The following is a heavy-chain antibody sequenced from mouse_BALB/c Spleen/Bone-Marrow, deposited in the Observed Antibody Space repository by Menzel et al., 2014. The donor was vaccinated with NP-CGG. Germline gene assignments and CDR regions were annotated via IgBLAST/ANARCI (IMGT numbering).Heavy chain of an antibody. J-gene: IGHJ2*01. V-gene: IGHV1-5*01. CDR2: IYPGNGDT. Sequence: EVQLQQSGTVLARPGTSVKMSCKASGYSFTSFWMHWIKQRPGQGLQWIGAIYPGNGDTSYTQNFKSKAKLTAVTSASTAYMELSSLTNEDSAVYYCTRSAARSDYWGQGTTLTVSS. CDR1: GYSFTSFW. CDR3: TRSAARSDY. D-gene: IGHD3-1*01.